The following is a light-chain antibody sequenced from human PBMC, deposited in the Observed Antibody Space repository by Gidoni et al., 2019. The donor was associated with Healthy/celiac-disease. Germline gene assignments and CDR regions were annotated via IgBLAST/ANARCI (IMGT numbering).Light chain of an antibody. V-gene: IGLV3-1*01. Sequence: YELTQPPSVSVSPGQPASITCSGDKLGDKYACWYQQKPGQSPVLVIYQDSKRPSGIPERFSGSNSGNTATLTISGTQAMDEADYYCQAWDSSTAWIFGGGTKLTVL. CDR2: QDS. CDR1: KLGDKY. J-gene: IGLJ2*01. CDR3: QAWDSSTAWI.